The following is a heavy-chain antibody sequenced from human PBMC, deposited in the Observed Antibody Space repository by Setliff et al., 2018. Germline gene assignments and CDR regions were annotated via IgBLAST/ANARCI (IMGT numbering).Heavy chain of an antibody. J-gene: IGHJ2*01. Sequence: SETLSLTCTVSGGSVSSGSYYWSWIRQPAGKGLEWIGRIYTSGVTNYYPSLKSRVTISVDTSKNQFSLKLSSVTAADTAVYYCAREGGGSYLNWYFDLWGRGTLVTVSS. D-gene: IGHD1-26*01. CDR1: GGSVSSGSYY. V-gene: IGHV4-61*02. CDR2: IYTSGVT. CDR3: AREGGGSYLNWYFDL.